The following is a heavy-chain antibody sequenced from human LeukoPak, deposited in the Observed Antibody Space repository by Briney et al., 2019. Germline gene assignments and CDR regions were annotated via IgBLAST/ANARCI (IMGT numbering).Heavy chain of an antibody. J-gene: IGHJ5*02. CDR3: ARDSGTTGEVKFDP. V-gene: IGHV4-4*07. CDR2: IYSRGT. Sequence: SETLSLTCTVSGGSISSYYLSWIRQPAGKGLEWIGRIYSRGTTYDPSLKDRVTMSADTSRNHVSLTLNSVTAADTAVYYCARDSGTTGEVKFDPWGQGTLVTVSS. D-gene: IGHD3-10*01. CDR1: GGSISSYY.